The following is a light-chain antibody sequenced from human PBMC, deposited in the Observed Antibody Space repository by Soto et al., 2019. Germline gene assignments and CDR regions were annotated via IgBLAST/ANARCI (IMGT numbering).Light chain of an antibody. CDR2: WAS. CDR3: QQYSSPPLT. Sequence: DIVLTQSPDSLAVSLGERATLNCRSSQPVLFSSNNKNSLAWYQQKPGQPPTLLITWASDRESGVPARFIGSGSWTDFTLTISSLQAEDVAVYYCQQYSSPPLTFVGGTKVEIK. J-gene: IGKJ4*01. V-gene: IGKV4-1*01. CDR1: QPVLFSSNNKNS.